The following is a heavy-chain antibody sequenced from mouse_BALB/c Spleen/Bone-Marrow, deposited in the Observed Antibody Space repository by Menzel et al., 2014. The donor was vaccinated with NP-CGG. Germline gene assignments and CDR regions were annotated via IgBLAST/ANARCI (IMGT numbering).Heavy chain of an antibody. D-gene: IGHD4-1*01. J-gene: IGHJ2*01. CDR3: TRGRTWDFDY. Sequence: VRLQQSGAELVKPGASVKLSCKASGYTFTSYYMYWVKQRPGQGLEWIGEINPSNGGTNFNEKFKSRATLTVDKSSSTAYMQLSSLTSEDSAVYYGTRGRTWDFDYWGQGTTLTVSS. CDR2: INPSNGGT. V-gene: IGHV1S81*02. CDR1: GYTFTSYY.